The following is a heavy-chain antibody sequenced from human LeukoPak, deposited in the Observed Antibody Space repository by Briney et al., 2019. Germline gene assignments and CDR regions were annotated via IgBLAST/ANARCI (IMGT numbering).Heavy chain of an antibody. Sequence: GGSLRLSCAASGFTFSSYAMSWVRQAPGKGLEWVSAISGSGGSTYYADSVKGRFTISRDNSKNTPYLQMNSPRAEDTAVYYCAKDRSFLEWFPTTWGQGTLVTVSS. J-gene: IGHJ5*02. V-gene: IGHV3-23*01. CDR1: GFTFSSYA. CDR2: ISGSGGST. D-gene: IGHD3-3*01. CDR3: AKDRSFLEWFPTT.